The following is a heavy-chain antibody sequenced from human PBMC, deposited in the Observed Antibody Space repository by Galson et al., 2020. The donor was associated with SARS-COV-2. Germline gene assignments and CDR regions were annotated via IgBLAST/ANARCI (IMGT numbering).Heavy chain of an antibody. CDR2: IYFNGNT. CDR1: AGFISSTSYY. Sequence: ASETLSLTCTVSAGFISSTSYYWGWIRQPPGKGLEWIGSIYFNGNTFYNPSLKSRVTFSIATSKNQFSLRLSSVTAADTAVYFCARKTSTYDYWGRGMLVTVSS. V-gene: IGHV4-39*07. J-gene: IGHJ4*01. D-gene: IGHD4-4*01. CDR3: ARKTSTYDY.